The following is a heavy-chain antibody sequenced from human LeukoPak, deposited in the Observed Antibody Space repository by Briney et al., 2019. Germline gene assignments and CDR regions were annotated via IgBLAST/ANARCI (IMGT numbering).Heavy chain of an antibody. CDR2: ICTSGST. V-gene: IGHV4-4*07. D-gene: IGHD3-22*01. Sequence: SETLSLTCTVSGGSISSYYWSWIRQPAGKGLEWIGHICTSGSTRYSPSLKSRVTISVDTSKNQFSLKLNSVTAADTAVYFCAREVHEWYSDRSGYQSSYYFDSWGLGTLVTVSS. CDR1: GGSISSYY. J-gene: IGHJ4*02. CDR3: AREVHEWYSDRSGYQSSYYFDS.